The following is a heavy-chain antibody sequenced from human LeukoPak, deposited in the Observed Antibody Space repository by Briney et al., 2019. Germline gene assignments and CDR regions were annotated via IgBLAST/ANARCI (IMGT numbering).Heavy chain of an antibody. CDR3: ARHLQNTAMIILAY. CDR1: GYSFTSYD. CDR2: MNLFSGDT. V-gene: IGHV1-8*01. J-gene: IGHJ4*02. Sequence: ASVKVSCKASGYSFTSYDINWVRQAAGQGLEWMGWMNLFSGDTDYAQKFQGRITLTRDTSMSTVYMELGNLRSDDTAIYFCARHLQNTAMIILAYWGQGTQVTVSS. D-gene: IGHD5-18*01.